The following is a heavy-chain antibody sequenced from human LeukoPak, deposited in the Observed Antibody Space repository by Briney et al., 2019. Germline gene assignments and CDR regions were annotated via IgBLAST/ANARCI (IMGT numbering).Heavy chain of an antibody. J-gene: IGHJ5*02. CDR2: IYYSGST. CDR1: GGSISSSSYY. CDR3: ARESPAGDYYGSGSYRPGWFDP. D-gene: IGHD3-10*01. V-gene: IGHV4-61*01. Sequence: SETLSLTCTVSGGSISSSSYYWGWIRQPPGKGLEWIGYIYYSGSTNYNPSLKSRVTISVDTSKNQFSLKLSSVTAADTAVYYCARESPAGDYYGSGSYRPGWFDPWGQGTLVTVSS.